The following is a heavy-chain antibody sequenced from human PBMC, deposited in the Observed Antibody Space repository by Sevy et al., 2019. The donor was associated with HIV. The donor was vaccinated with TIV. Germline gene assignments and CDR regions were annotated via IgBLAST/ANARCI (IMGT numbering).Heavy chain of an antibody. CDR3: ARDFWSGYSLDY. D-gene: IGHD3-3*01. Sequence: GGSLRLSCVASGFTFSSYAMHWVRQAPGKGLEWVAVISNDGINKYYADSVKGRFTISRDNSRNTLYLQMNSLRTEDTAVYYCARDFWSGYSLDYWGQRTRVTVSS. CDR2: ISNDGINK. CDR1: GFTFSSYA. V-gene: IGHV3-30-3*01. J-gene: IGHJ4*02.